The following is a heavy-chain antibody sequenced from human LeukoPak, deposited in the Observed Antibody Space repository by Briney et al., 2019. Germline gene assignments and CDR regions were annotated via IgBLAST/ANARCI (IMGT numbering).Heavy chain of an antibody. D-gene: IGHD6-19*01. V-gene: IGHV1-24*01. Sequence: ASVKVSCKVSGYTLTELSMHWVRQAPGKGPEWMGGFDPEDVKTIYAQKFQGRVTMTEDTSADTAYMELSSLRSEDTAVYYCATEFSSGWYYFDYWGQGTLVTVSS. CDR2: FDPEDVKT. CDR1: GYTLTELS. CDR3: ATEFSSGWYYFDY. J-gene: IGHJ4*02.